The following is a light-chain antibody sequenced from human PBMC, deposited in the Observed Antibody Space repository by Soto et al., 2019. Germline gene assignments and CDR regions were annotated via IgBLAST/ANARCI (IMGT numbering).Light chain of an antibody. CDR1: QSVTSSC. V-gene: IGKV3-20*01. CDR3: QQYGRSPPWT. J-gene: IGKJ1*01. Sequence: EIVLTQSPGTLSLSPGERATLSCTASQSVTSSCLAWYQRKPGQAPRLLIHTTSTRATDIPDRFSGSGSGTDFTLTISRLEPEDFAVYYCQQYGRSPPWTFGQGTKVEIK. CDR2: TTS.